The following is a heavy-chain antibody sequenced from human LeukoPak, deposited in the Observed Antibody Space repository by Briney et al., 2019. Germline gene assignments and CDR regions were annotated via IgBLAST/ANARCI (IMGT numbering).Heavy chain of an antibody. CDR3: ARSTHGSGSYYSFDY. Sequence: GGSRRLSCSASRFTFSDYYMSWIRQAPGKGLEWVSYISRSGTYKNYADSVKGRFTISRDNAKDSLYLQMNSLRAEDTAVYYCARSTHGSGSYYSFDYWGQGTLVTVSS. CDR1: RFTFSDYY. V-gene: IGHV3-11*06. D-gene: IGHD3-10*01. CDR2: ISRSGTYK. J-gene: IGHJ4*02.